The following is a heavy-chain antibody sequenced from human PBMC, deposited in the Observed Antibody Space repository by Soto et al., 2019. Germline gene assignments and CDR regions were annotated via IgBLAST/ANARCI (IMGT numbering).Heavy chain of an antibody. V-gene: IGHV3-30*18. CDR2: ISYDGSNK. CDR3: AKFVTRAYGTEYAFDI. D-gene: IGHD3-10*01. Sequence: PGGSLRLACAASGFTFSSYGMHWVRQAPGKGLEWVAVISYDGSNKYYADSVKVRFTISRDNSKNTLYLQMNSLRAEDTAVYYCAKFVTRAYGTEYAFDIWGQGTMVTVAS. CDR1: GFTFSSYG. J-gene: IGHJ3*02.